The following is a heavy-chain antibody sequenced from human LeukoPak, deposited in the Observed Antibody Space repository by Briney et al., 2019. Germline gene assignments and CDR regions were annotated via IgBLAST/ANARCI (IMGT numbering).Heavy chain of an antibody. CDR3: ARDVGRGNWNYDSYMDV. Sequence: SETLSLTCSVSDGSMSGSSFFWGFWVWIRQSPGKGVEWIGSIYNIGSTYYNPSLKSRVTISVDTSNNQFSLNLSSVTVADTAVYFCARDVGRGNWNYDSYMDVWGKGTTVTVSS. CDR2: IYNIGST. D-gene: IGHD1-20*01. V-gene: IGHV4-39*07. J-gene: IGHJ6*03. CDR1: DGSMSGSSFF.